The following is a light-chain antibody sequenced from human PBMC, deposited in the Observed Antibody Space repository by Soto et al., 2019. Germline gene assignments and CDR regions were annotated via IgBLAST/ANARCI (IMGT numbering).Light chain of an antibody. J-gene: IGKJ3*01. Sequence: EIVMTQSPATLSVSPGERATLSCRASQSVSSSLAWYQQKPGQAPRLLIYHASTRATGIPARFSGSGSGTEFTLTISSLQSEDFAVYYCQQYNKWPLTFGPGTKVDIK. CDR1: QSVSSS. V-gene: IGKV3-15*01. CDR3: QQYNKWPLT. CDR2: HAS.